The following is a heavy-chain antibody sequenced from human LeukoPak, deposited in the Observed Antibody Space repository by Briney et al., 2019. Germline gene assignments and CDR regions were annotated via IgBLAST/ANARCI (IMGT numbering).Heavy chain of an antibody. D-gene: IGHD4-23*01. CDR3: ARDSFYGGNSVAVDY. V-gene: IGHV3-48*01. CDR2: ISSSSSTI. J-gene: IGHJ4*02. Sequence: PGGSLRLSCAASGFTFSSYSMNWVRQAPGKGLEWVSYISSSSSTIYYADSVKGRFTISRDNAKNSLYLQMNSLRAEDTAVYYCARDSFYGGNSVAVDYWGQGTLVTVSS. CDR1: GFTFSSYS.